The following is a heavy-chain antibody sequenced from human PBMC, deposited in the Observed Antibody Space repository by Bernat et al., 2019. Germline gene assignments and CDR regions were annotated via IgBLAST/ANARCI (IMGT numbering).Heavy chain of an antibody. V-gene: IGHV1-2*02. Sequence: QVQLVQSGAEVKKPGASVKVSCKASGYTFTGYYMHWVRQAPGQGLEWMGWINPNSGGTNYAQKFQGRVTMTRDTSISTAYMELSRLRSDDTAVYYCARLYSQNWSEYYFDYWGQGILVTVSP. CDR3: ARLYSQNWSEYYFDY. J-gene: IGHJ4*02. D-gene: IGHD1-1*01. CDR1: GYTFTGYY. CDR2: INPNSGGT.